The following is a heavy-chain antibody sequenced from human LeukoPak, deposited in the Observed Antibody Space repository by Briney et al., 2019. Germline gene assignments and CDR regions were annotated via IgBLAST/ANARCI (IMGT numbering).Heavy chain of an antibody. CDR2: IIPIFGTA. Sequence: SVKVSCKASGGTFSSYAISWVRQAPGQGLEWMGGIIPIFGTANYAQKFQGRVTITADESTSTAYMELSSLRSEDTAVYYCARGASDPVWFDPWGHGTLVTVSS. CDR1: GGTFSSYA. J-gene: IGHJ5*02. CDR3: ARGASDPVWFDP. V-gene: IGHV1-69*13.